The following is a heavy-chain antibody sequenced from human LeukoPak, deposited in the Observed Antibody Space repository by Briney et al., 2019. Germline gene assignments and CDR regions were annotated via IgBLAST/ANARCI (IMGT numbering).Heavy chain of an antibody. CDR1: GYTFTSYG. D-gene: IGHD2-2*01. V-gene: IGHV1-18*01. CDR3: ARRGYCSSTSCYLNYYYYGMDV. CDR2: ISAYNGNT. Sequence: ASVKVSCKASGYTFTSYGISWVRQAPGQGLEWMGWISAYNGNTNYAQKLQGRVTTTTDTSTSTAYMELRSLRSDDTAVYYCARRGYCSSTSCYLNYYYYGMDVWGQGTTVTVSS. J-gene: IGHJ6*02.